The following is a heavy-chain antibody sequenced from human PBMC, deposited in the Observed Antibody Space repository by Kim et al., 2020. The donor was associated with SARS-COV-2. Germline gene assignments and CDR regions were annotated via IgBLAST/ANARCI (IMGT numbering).Heavy chain of an antibody. CDR2: ISYDGSNK. Sequence: GGSLRLSCAASGFTFSSYGMHWVRQAPGKGLEWVAVISYDGSNKYYADSVKGRFTISRDNSKNTLYLQMNSLRAEDTAVYYCAKDHIAAAGPGRAFYYYYGMDVWGQGTTVTVSS. CDR1: GFTFSSYG. CDR3: AKDHIAAAGPGRAFYYYYGMDV. J-gene: IGHJ6*02. V-gene: IGHV3-30*18. D-gene: IGHD6-13*01.